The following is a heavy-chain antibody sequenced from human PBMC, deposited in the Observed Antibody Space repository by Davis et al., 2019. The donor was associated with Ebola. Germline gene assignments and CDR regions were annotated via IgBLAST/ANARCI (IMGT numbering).Heavy chain of an antibody. CDR3: ARDPPESDYDFWSGNGMDV. J-gene: IGHJ6*04. V-gene: IGHV3-33*01. D-gene: IGHD3-3*01. CDR1: GFTFSSHG. CDR2: IWYDRNSK. Sequence: GESLKISCAASGFTFSSHGMHWVRQAPGKGLEWVAVIWYDRNSKYYADSVKGRFTISRDNSKNTLYLQMNSLRAEDTAVYYCARDPPESDYDFWSGNGMDVWGKGTTVTVSS.